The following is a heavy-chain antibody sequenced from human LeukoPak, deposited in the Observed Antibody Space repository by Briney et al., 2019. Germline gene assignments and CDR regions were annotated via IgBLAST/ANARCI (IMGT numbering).Heavy chain of an antibody. D-gene: IGHD3-3*01. CDR3: ATFLRFSKGYMDV. V-gene: IGHV3-23*01. Sequence: GGSLRLSCAASGFTFSSYAMSWVRQAPGKGLEWLSTISGSGGSTYYADSAKGRFTISRDNSKNTLYLQMNSLRAEDTAVYYCATFLRFSKGYMDVWGKGTKVTVSS. CDR1: GFTFSSYA. J-gene: IGHJ6*03. CDR2: ISGSGGST.